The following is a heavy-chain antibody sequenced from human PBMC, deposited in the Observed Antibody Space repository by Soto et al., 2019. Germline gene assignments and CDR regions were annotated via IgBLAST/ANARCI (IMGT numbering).Heavy chain of an antibody. D-gene: IGHD5-18*01. CDR1: GYTFTKND. CDR2: MNPGSGDT. J-gene: IGHJ5*02. V-gene: IGHV1-8*01. Sequence: PSLKVSCKASGYTFTKNDVMWVRQATGQGLEWMGWMNPGSGDTGYAQKFQGRVTMTRDISIATAYMELNSLTSEDTAIYYCARMESFGSLNWFDPWGQGTLVTVSS. CDR3: ARMESFGSLNWFDP.